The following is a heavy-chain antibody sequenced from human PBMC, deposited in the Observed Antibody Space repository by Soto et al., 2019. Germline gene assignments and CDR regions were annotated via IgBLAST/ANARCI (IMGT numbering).Heavy chain of an antibody. CDR2: VYYNEHT. Sequence: SGTLSLTCSVSGASINNFAYYWGWIRQTPGKGLEWIGTVYYNEHTYYNPSLRSRVAISVDTAKNQFSLNLRSVTAADTAVYFCARRERYYGSPGWFDPWGQGTLVTVSS. D-gene: IGHD3-10*01. V-gene: IGHV4-39*01. J-gene: IGHJ5*01. CDR1: GASINNFAYY. CDR3: ARRERYYGSPGWFDP.